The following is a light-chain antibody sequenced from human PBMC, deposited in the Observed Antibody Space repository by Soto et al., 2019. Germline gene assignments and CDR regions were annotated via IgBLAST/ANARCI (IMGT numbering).Light chain of an antibody. CDR3: QPYYSYPRA. CDR2: AAS. CDR1: QGISSY. V-gene: IGKV1-8*01. Sequence: AIRLTPSPSSFSASTGDRVTITCRASQGISSYLAWYQQKPGKAPKLLIDAASTLQSGVPSRFSGSGAGTDFTLTISCLQSEDCATDYYQPYYSYPRAFGQGTRLEIK. J-gene: IGKJ5*01.